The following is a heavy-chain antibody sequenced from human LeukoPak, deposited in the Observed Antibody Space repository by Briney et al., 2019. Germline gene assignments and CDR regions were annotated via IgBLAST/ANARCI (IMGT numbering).Heavy chain of an antibody. Sequence: GGSLRLSCAASGFSFMNAWMIWVRQAPGKGLEWVGRIKSNADGGTPDYAAPARGRFTISRDDSKNTLYLQMNSLKTEDTAAYYCTAFYHEYSPYWGRGTLVTVSS. J-gene: IGHJ4*02. CDR2: IKSNADGGTP. V-gene: IGHV3-15*01. CDR1: GFSFMNAW. CDR3: TAFYHEYSPY. D-gene: IGHD2/OR15-2a*01.